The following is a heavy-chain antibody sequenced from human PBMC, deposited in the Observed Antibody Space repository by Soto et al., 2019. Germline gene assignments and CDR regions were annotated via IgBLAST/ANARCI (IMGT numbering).Heavy chain of an antibody. CDR2: ISAVSTYI. CDR1: GFNFGSYG. CDR3: AKGPHTNVGWPYYFES. V-gene: IGHV3-21*01. D-gene: IGHD6-19*01. Sequence: PGGSLRLSCVASGFNFGSYGMYRVRQAPGQRLEWVSSISAVSTYIYYGDSVKGRFTISRDNAKNSMFLHMSSLRDEDSALYYCAKGPHTNVGWPYYFESWGQGVPVTVSS. J-gene: IGHJ4*02.